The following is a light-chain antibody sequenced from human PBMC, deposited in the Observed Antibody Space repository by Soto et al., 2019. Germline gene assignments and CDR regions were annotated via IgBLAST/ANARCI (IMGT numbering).Light chain of an antibody. V-gene: IGKV1-39*01. CDR2: AAS. J-gene: IGKJ1*01. CDR3: QQSYSTPRT. Sequence: DIQMTQSPSTLAGSVGDRVTITLRASQTISSWLAWYQQKPGKAPKLLIYAASSLQSGVPSRFSGSGSGTDFTLTISSLQPEDFATYYCQQSYSTPRTFGQGTKVDIK. CDR1: QTISSW.